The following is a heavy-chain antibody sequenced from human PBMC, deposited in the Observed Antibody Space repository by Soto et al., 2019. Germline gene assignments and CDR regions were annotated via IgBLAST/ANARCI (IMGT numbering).Heavy chain of an antibody. J-gene: IGHJ4*02. Sequence: QVQLVQSGAEVKKPGSSVTVSCKASGGTFSSYTISWVRQAPGQGLEWMAGISPIFGTPIYAQKFQDRVTITADDSTMTSYMEMNRLTAEDTDVYYCSRVVVGSRLSLDYWGQGTLVTSSS. CDR2: ISPIFGTP. V-gene: IGHV1-69*01. D-gene: IGHD1-26*01. CDR3: SRVVVGSRLSLDY. CDR1: GGTFSSYT.